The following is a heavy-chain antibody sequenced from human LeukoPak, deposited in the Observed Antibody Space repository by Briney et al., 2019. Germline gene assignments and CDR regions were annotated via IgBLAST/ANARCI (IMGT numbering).Heavy chain of an antibody. V-gene: IGHV3-11*01. CDR1: GFTFSSDA. Sequence: GGSLRLSCAASGFTFSSDAMSWIRQAPGKGLEWVSYISSSGSIIYYADSVKGRFTISRDNAKNSLYLQMNSLRAEDTAVYYCARDRFSGSYPLDYWGQGTLVTVSS. CDR3: ARDRFSGSYPLDY. D-gene: IGHD1-26*01. CDR2: ISSSGSII. J-gene: IGHJ4*02.